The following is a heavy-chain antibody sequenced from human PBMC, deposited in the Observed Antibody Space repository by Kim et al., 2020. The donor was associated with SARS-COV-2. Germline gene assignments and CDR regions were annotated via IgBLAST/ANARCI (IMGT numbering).Heavy chain of an antibody. D-gene: IGHD6-6*01. CDR3: ARVLRAARDYWYFDL. V-gene: IGHV4-30-4*01. CDR2: IYYSGTT. Sequence: SETLSLTCTVSGDSINSDDYYWSWVRQPPGKGLEWTGYIYYSGTTYYNPSLESRIAFSVDTSKNQFSLKLNSVTATGTAVYYCARVLRAARDYWYFDLWGRGTLVTVSS. CDR1: GDSINSDDYY. J-gene: IGHJ2*01.